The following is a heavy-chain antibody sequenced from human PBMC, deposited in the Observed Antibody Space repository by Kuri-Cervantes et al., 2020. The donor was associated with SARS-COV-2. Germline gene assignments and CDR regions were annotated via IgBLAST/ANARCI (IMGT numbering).Heavy chain of an antibody. V-gene: IGHV1-2*04. CDR2: INPNSGGT. CDR3: ARDSGPLRYSYFDY. CDR1: GYTFTDYY. J-gene: IGHJ4*02. Sequence: ASVKVSCKASGYTFTDYYMHWVRQAPGQGLEWMGWINPNSGGTNYAQKFQGWVTMTRDTSISTVYMELSRLRSDDTAVYYCARDSGPLRYSYFDYWGLGALVTVSS. D-gene: IGHD3-9*01.